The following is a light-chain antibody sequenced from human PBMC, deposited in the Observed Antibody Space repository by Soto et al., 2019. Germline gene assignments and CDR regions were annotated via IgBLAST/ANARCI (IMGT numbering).Light chain of an antibody. CDR1: SSQIGSNT. Sequence: QSALTQPPSGSGAPGERVTISCFGSSSQIGSNTINWYQQLPGTAPKLLIYSNNQRPSGVPDRFSGSKSGTSASLAISGLQSGDEADYYCAAWDDSLNGPYVFGTGTKVTVL. CDR2: SNN. V-gene: IGLV1-44*01. CDR3: AAWDDSLNGPYV. J-gene: IGLJ1*01.